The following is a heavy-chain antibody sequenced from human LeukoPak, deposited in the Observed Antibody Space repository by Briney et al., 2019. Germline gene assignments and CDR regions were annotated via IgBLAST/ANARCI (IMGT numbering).Heavy chain of an antibody. CDR2: INHSGST. J-gene: IGHJ4*02. CDR3: ARGIVGATIGIDY. D-gene: IGHD1-26*01. CDR1: GGSFSGYY. V-gene: IGHV4-34*01. Sequence: PSETLSLTCAVYGGSFSGYYWSWIRQPPGKGLEWIGEINHSGSTNYNPSLKSRVTISVDTSKNQFSLKLSSVTAADTAVYYCARGIVGATIGIDYWGQGTLVTVSS.